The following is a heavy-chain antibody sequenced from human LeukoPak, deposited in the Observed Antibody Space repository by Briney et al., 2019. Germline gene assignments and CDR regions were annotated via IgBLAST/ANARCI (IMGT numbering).Heavy chain of an antibody. Sequence: PGGSLRLSCAASGFTFSSYAMRWVRQAPGKGLEWVSAISGSGGSTYYADSVKGRFTISRDNSKNTLYLQMNSLRAEDTAVYYCAKGPEAYVWGSYRDYWGQGTLVTVSS. J-gene: IGHJ4*02. CDR1: GFTFSSYA. V-gene: IGHV3-23*01. D-gene: IGHD3-16*02. CDR3: AKGPEAYVWGSYRDY. CDR2: ISGSGGST.